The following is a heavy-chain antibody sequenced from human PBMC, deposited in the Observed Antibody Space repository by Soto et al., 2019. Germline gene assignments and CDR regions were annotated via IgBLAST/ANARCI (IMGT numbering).Heavy chain of an antibody. Sequence: ASVKVSCKASGYTFISYFMHWVRQAPGQGLEWMGLINPSGGSTTYAQRFQGRVTMTRDTSTSTVYMDLSSLRSEDTAVYYCARARDTPGHSHGMGVWGQGTTVTVSS. J-gene: IGHJ6*02. V-gene: IGHV1-46*01. CDR2: INPSGGST. D-gene: IGHD3-10*01. CDR1: GYTFISYF. CDR3: ARARDTPGHSHGMGV.